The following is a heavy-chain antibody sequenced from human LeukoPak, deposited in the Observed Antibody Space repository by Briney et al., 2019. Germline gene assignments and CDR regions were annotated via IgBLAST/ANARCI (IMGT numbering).Heavy chain of an antibody. CDR2: IYHGGTA. D-gene: IGHD3-10*01. CDR1: GGSVSGGGYY. CDR3: ATAHSTSGAFDY. J-gene: IGHJ4*02. V-gene: IGHV4-31*03. Sequence: PSQTLSLTCTVSGGSVSGGGYYWSWIRQHPGKGPEWIGYIYHGGTAYYNPSLESRVSISLDTSGNQFSLKLISVTAADTAVYYCATAHSTSGAFDYWGQGTLVTVSS.